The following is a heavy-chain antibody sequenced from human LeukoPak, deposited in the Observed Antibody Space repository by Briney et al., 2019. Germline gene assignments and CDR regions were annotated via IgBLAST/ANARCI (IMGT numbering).Heavy chain of an antibody. CDR1: GGSISSSSYY. Sequence: PSETLSLTCTVSGGSISSSSYYWGWIRQPPGKGLEWIGSIYYSGSTYYNPSLKSRVTISVDTSKNQFSLKLSSVTAADTAVYYCASLRAVSDTDRDFWGQGTLVTVSS. D-gene: IGHD3-22*01. J-gene: IGHJ4*02. CDR2: IYYSGST. CDR3: ASLRAVSDTDRDF. V-gene: IGHV4-39*07.